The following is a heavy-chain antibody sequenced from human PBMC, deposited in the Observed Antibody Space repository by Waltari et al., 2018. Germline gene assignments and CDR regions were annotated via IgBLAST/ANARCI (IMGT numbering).Heavy chain of an antibody. D-gene: IGHD1-1*01. CDR3: AKARLGRLPHDY. Sequence: EVQLLESGGGVVKPGGCLRVSCAASGFTFGCYAITWVRQAPGKGLEWVSAISGSGGSTYYADSVKGRFTISRDNSKNTLYLQMNSLRAEDTAVYYCAKARLGRLPHDYWGQGTLVTVSS. CDR1: GFTFGCYA. CDR2: ISGSGGST. V-gene: IGHV3-23*01. J-gene: IGHJ4*02.